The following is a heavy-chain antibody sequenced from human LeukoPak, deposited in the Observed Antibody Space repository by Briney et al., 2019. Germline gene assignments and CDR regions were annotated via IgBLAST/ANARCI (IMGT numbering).Heavy chain of an antibody. D-gene: IGHD5-18*01. CDR2: INPNSGGT. Sequence: ASVKVSCKASGYSFTDKYMHWVRQAPGQGLEWMGWINPNSGGTNYAQKFQGRVTMTRDMSTTTVYMELSSLRSEDTAVYYCARDVPYDESGYQFDYWGQGTLVTVSS. J-gene: IGHJ4*02. V-gene: IGHV1-2*02. CDR1: GYSFTDKY. CDR3: ARDVPYDESGYQFDY.